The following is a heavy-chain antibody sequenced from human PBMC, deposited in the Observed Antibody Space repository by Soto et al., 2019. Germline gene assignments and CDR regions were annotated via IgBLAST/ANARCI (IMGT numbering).Heavy chain of an antibody. J-gene: IGHJ5*02. CDR3: ARGVDMVTARFDP. CDR1: GGTFSSYA. Sequence: SVKVSCKASGGTFSSYAISWVRQAPGQGHEWMGGIIPIFGTANYAQKFQGRVTITADESTSTAYMELSRLRSEDTAVYYCARGVDMVTARFDPWGQGTRVTVSS. D-gene: IGHD2-21*02. V-gene: IGHV1-69*13. CDR2: IIPIFGTA.